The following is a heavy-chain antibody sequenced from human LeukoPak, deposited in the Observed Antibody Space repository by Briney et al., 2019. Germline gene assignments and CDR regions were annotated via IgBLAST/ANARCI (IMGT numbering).Heavy chain of an antibody. Sequence: ASVKVSCEASGGTFSSYAISWVRQAPGQGLEWMGRIIPIFGIANYAQKFQGRVTITADKSTSTAYMELSSLRSEDTAVYYCARVRGYYYDSSGFSLDYWGQGTLVTVSS. V-gene: IGHV1-69*04. CDR1: GGTFSSYA. CDR3: ARVRGYYYDSSGFSLDY. D-gene: IGHD3-22*01. J-gene: IGHJ4*02. CDR2: IIPIFGIA.